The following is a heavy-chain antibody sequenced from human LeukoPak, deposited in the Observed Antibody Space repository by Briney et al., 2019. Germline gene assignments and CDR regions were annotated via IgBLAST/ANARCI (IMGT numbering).Heavy chain of an antibody. V-gene: IGHV1-24*01. CDR3: ATADRDYGVADY. D-gene: IGHD4-17*01. J-gene: IGHJ4*02. CDR1: GYTLTELS. Sequence: ASVKVSCKVSGYTLTELSMHWVRQAPGKGLEWMGGFDPEDGETIYAQKFQGRVTMTEDTSTDTAYMELSSLRSEDTAVYYCATADRDYGVADYWGQGTLVTVSS. CDR2: FDPEDGET.